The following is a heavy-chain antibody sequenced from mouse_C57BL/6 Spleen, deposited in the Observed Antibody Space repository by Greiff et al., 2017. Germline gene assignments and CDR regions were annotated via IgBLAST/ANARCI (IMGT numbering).Heavy chain of an antibody. CDR3: ARFLTTVVATPFDY. Sequence: VQLKQSGPELVKPGASVKISCKASGYTFTDYYMNWVKQSHGKSLEWIGDINPNNGGTSYNQKFKGKATLTVDKSSSTAYMELRSLTSEDSAVYYCARFLTTVVATPFDYWGQGTTLTVSS. V-gene: IGHV1-26*01. J-gene: IGHJ2*01. CDR2: INPNNGGT. D-gene: IGHD1-1*01. CDR1: GYTFTDYY.